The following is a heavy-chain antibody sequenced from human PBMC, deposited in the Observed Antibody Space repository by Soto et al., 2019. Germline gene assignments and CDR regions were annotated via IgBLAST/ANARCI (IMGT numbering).Heavy chain of an antibody. Sequence: SETLSLTCTVSGGSISSYYWSWIRQPPGKGLEWIGYIYYSGSTNYNPSLKSRVTISVDTSKNQFSLKLSSVTSADTAVYYCARSGYYDSSGPLAFDIWGQGTMVTVSS. D-gene: IGHD3-22*01. CDR1: GGSISSYY. J-gene: IGHJ3*02. CDR2: IYYSGST. CDR3: ARSGYYDSSGPLAFDI. V-gene: IGHV4-59*01.